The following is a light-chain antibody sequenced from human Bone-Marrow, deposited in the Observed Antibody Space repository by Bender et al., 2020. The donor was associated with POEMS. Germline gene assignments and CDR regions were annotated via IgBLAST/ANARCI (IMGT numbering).Light chain of an antibody. CDR2: SKN. Sequence: SVLPQPPSASATPGQSVTISCSGTSSNFGNNAANWYQHVPGTAPKLLPYSKNQRPSGVPDRFSASTSGTSASLAISGLHSDDETEYNCSSWDDSLNGWVFGGEAKLTVL. CDR3: SSWDDSLNGWV. V-gene: IGLV1-44*01. CDR1: SSNFGNNA. J-gene: IGLJ3*02.